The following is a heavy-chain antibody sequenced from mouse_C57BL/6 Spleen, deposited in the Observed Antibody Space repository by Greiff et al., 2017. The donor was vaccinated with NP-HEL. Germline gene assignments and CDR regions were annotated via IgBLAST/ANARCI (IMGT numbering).Heavy chain of an antibody. Sequence: QVQLQQPGAELVKPGASVKLSCKASGYTFTSYWMHWVKQRPGQGLEWIGMIHPNSGSTNYNEKFKSKATLTVDKSSSTAYMQLSSLTSEDSAVYYWARRGYSNVYFDYWGQGTTLTVSS. CDR2: IHPNSGST. J-gene: IGHJ2*01. CDR1: GYTFTSYW. CDR3: ARRGYSNVYFDY. V-gene: IGHV1-64*01. D-gene: IGHD2-5*01.